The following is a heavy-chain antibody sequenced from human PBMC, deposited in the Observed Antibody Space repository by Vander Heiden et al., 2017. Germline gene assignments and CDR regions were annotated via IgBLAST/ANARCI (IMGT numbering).Heavy chain of an antibody. CDR3: ARYGPPDGFDY. J-gene: IGHJ4*02. CDR1: GGSISSYY. V-gene: IGHV4-59*01. Sequence: QVQLQESGPGLVKPSETLSLTCTVSGGSISSYYWSWIRQPPGKGLEWIGYIYYSGSTNYNPSLKSRVTISVDTSKNQFSLKLSSVTAADTAGYYCARYGPPDGFDYWGQGTLVTVSS. CDR2: IYYSGST. D-gene: IGHD2-8*01.